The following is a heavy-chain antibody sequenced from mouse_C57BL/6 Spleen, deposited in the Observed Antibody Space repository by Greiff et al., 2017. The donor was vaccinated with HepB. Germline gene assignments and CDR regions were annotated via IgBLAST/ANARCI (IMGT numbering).Heavy chain of an antibody. Sequence: EVKVVESGGDLVKPGGSLKLSCAASGFTFSSYGMSWVRQTPDKRLEWVATISSGGSYTYYPDSVKGRFTISRDNAKKTRYLQMSSLKSEDTAMYYCARRDLIYYGKGYAMDYWGQGTSVTVSS. CDR3: ARRDLIYYGKGYAMDY. CDR2: ISSGGSYT. CDR1: GFTFSSYG. V-gene: IGHV5-6*02. J-gene: IGHJ4*01. D-gene: IGHD2-1*01.